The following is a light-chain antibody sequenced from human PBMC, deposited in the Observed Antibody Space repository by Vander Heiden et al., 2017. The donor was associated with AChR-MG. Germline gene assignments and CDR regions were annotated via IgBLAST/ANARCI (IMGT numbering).Light chain of an antibody. CDR3: QQDDNHPLT. CDR1: QDITNY. CDR2: DAP. J-gene: IGKJ4*01. V-gene: IGKV1-33*01. Sequence: DIQMAQSPSSLSASVGDRVTITCQASQDITNYLNWYQQKPGETPKLLIYDAPNLETGVSSRFSGSGSGTDFTFTISSLRPEDIATYYCQQDDNHPLTFGGGTKVEVK.